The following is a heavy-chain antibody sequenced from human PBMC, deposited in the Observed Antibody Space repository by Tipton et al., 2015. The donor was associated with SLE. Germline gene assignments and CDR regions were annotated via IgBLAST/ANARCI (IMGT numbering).Heavy chain of an antibody. CDR2: IYPADSHT. CDR1: GYNFINYW. V-gene: IGHV5-51*01. CDR3: ARQRGQQQLAYFDY. J-gene: IGHJ4*02. D-gene: IGHD6-13*01. Sequence: QLVQSGAEMKKPGDSLKISCKGSGYNFINYWVGWVRQMPGKGLEWMGVIYPADSHTRYSPSFQGQVTISADKSISTAYLQWSSLKASDTAMYYCARQRGQQQLAYFDYWGQGTLVTVSS.